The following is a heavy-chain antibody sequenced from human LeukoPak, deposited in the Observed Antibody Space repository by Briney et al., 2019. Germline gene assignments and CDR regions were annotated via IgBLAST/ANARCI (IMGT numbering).Heavy chain of an antibody. CDR2: ISSSSSYI. J-gene: IGHJ4*02. CDR1: GFSLTTYG. V-gene: IGHV3-21*04. Sequence: GGSLRLSCAASGFSLTTYGTHWVRQAPGKGLEWVSSISSSSSYIYYADSVKGRFTISRDNSKNTLYLQMNSLRAEDTAVYYCAKDLPGYSRLVGGFDYWGQGILVTVSS. D-gene: IGHD1-26*01. CDR3: AKDLPGYSRLVGGFDY.